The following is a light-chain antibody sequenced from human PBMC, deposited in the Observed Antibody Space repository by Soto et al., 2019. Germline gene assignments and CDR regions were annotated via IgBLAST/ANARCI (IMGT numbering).Light chain of an antibody. CDR1: QSVKTF. CDR3: QQYNNWPPIT. J-gene: IGKJ5*01. CDR2: DAS. V-gene: IGKV3-11*01. Sequence: EIVLTQSPATLSLSPGARAPLSCRASQSVKTFLVWYQQRPGQAPRLLIHDASHRAAGIPARFSGSGSGTEFTLTISSLQSEDFAVYYCQQYNNWPPITFGQGTRLEIK.